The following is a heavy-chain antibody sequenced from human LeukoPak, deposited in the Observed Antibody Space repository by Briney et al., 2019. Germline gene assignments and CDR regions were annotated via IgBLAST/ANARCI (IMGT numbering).Heavy chain of an antibody. Sequence: GGSLRLSCSASGFTFSGHAMSWVRQAPGKGLEWVSTISSAGDVTYHADSVKGRFAILRDNSKNTLYLQMATLRVEDTAIYYCATGYTTGYFPFWGPGTLVTVSS. CDR1: GFTFSGHA. V-gene: IGHV3-23*01. CDR3: ATGYTTGYFPF. D-gene: IGHD3-9*01. J-gene: IGHJ4*02. CDR2: ISSAGDVT.